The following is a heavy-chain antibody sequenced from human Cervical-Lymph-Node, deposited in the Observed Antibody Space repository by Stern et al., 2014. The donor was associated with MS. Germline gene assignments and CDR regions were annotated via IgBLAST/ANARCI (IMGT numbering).Heavy chain of an antibody. J-gene: IGHJ4*02. CDR1: GGSISSGDDY. CDR3: ARGGIFDY. Sequence: QLQLQESGPGLVKPSQTLSLTCTVSGGSISSGDDYWSWIRQPPGKGLEWIGFISYSGSTNYNPSLRSRVAIPMDTSKRQFSLNLSSVTAADTAVYYCARGGIFDYWGQGTLVTVSS. V-gene: IGHV4-30-4*01. CDR2: ISYSGST.